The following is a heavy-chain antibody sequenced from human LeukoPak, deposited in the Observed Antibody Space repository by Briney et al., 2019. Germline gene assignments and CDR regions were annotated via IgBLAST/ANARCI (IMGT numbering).Heavy chain of an antibody. CDR2: ISWNSGSI. CDR3: VKDNRRYCTNGVCYGSWGMDV. Sequence: PGGSLRLSCAASGFTFDDYAMHWVRQAPGKGVEGVSGISWNSGSIGYVDSVKGRFTISRDNAKNSLYLQMNSLRAEDTAVYYCVKDNRRYCTNGVCYGSWGMDVWGQGTTVAVSS. D-gene: IGHD2-8*01. V-gene: IGHV3-9*01. J-gene: IGHJ6*02. CDR1: GFTFDDYA.